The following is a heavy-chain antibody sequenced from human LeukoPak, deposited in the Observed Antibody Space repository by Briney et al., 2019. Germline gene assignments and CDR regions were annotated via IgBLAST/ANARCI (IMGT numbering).Heavy chain of an antibody. Sequence: GGSLRLSCAASGFTFSSYWMHWVRHAPGKGLVWVSRINSDGSSTSYADSVKGRFTISRDNAKNTLYLQMNSLRAEDTAVYYCVRAEYSYGSTGQDFDYWGQGTLVTVSS. CDR2: INSDGSST. V-gene: IGHV3-74*01. J-gene: IGHJ4*02. CDR1: GFTFSSYW. CDR3: VRAEYSYGSTGQDFDY. D-gene: IGHD5-18*01.